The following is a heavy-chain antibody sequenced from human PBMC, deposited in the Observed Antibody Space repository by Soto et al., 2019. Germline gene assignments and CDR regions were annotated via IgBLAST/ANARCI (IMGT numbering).Heavy chain of an antibody. V-gene: IGHV6-1*01. CDR3: ARGVDGSGFDL. Sequence: SQTLSLTCAISVDRVSSNTAAWNLIRSSPSRGLEWLGRTYYRSNWRHDYAVSVKSRITVNPDTSKNHFSLQLNSVTPDDTAVYYCARGVDGSGFDLSGQGLLVTVSS. CDR2: TYYRSNWRH. J-gene: IGHJ4*02. CDR1: VDRVSSNTAA. D-gene: IGHD6-19*01.